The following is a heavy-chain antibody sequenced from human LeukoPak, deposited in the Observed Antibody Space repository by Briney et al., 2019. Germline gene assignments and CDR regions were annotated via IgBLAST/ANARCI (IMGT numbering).Heavy chain of an antibody. CDR3: ARLGNYFDY. V-gene: IGHV4-30-2*01. CDR1: GGSISSGGYS. CDR2: IYHSGST. Sequence: PSETLSLTCAVFGGSISSGGYSWSWIRQPPGKGLEWIGYIYHSGSTYYNPSLKSRVTISVDRSKNQFSLKLSSVTAADTAVYYCARLGNYFDYWGQGTLVTVSS. J-gene: IGHJ4*02. D-gene: IGHD1-26*01.